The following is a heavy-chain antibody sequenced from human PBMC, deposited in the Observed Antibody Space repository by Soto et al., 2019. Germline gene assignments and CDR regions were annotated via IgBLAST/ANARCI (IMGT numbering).Heavy chain of an antibody. CDR3: ARERPLEDSPLADAFDV. D-gene: IGHD1-1*01. Sequence: QVHLVQSGAEVKKPGASVKVSCNSSGYTFTTYGVAWVRQVPGQGLEWMGWISGHNGKTFYAQSFQDRVTMTTDTSTSTAYMDLSSLRSDDTAVYFCARERPLEDSPLADAFDVWGQGTRVTVSS. V-gene: IGHV1-18*01. J-gene: IGHJ3*01. CDR1: GYTFTTYG. CDR2: ISGHNGKT.